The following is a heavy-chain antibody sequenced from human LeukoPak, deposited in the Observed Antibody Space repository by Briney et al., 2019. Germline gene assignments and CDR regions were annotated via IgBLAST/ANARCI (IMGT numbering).Heavy chain of an antibody. J-gene: IGHJ4*02. CDR2: IYSGGTT. D-gene: IGHD3-10*01. V-gene: IGHV3-53*05. CDR3: AKDSSITWFGGDSK. Sequence: WGSLRLSCAASGFTVSNSYVSWVRQAPGKGLEWVSGIYSGGTTYYRDSVKGRFTISRDNSKNTLYLQMNSLRAEDTAVYYCAKDSSITWFGGDSKWGQGTLVTVSS. CDR1: GFTVSNSY.